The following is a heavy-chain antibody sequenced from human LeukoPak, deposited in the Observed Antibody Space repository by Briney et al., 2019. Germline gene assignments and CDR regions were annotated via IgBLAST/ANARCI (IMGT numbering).Heavy chain of an antibody. J-gene: IGHJ5*02. CDR3: ARGSGFDYGDSLSWFDP. CDR1: GGSFSGYY. CDR2: INHSGST. Sequence: SETLSLTCAVYGGSFSGYYWGWIRQPPGKGLEWIGEINHSGSTNYNPSLKSRVTISVDTSKDQFSLKLSSVTAADTAVYYCARGSGFDYGDSLSWFDPWGQGTLVTVSS. V-gene: IGHV4-34*01. D-gene: IGHD4-17*01.